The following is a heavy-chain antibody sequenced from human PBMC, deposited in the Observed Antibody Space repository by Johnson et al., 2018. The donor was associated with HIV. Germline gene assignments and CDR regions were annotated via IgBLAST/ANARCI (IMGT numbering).Heavy chain of an antibody. CDR1: GFALSNYW. D-gene: IGHD3-10*01. V-gene: IGHV3-7*01. J-gene: IGHJ3*02. CDR3: ARDRFGVSDAFDI. CDR2: IKKDGSEK. Sequence: VQLVESGGGLVQPGGSLRLSCAASGFALSNYWMNWVRQAPGKGLEWVANIKKDGSEKYYVASVKGRFTISRDNAKNSLYLQLNSLRADDTAVYFCARDRFGVSDAFDIWGQGTMVTVSS.